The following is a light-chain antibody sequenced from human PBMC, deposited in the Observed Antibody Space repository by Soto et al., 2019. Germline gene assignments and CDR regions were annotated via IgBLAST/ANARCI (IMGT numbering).Light chain of an antibody. CDR3: QQYNNWPLT. V-gene: IGKV3-15*01. CDR1: QSISRN. Sequence: EIVMTHSPATLSVSPGERATLSCRASQSISRNLAWYQQKPGQAPRLLIYAASTRATGLPARFSGSGSGTEFTLTISNLQSEDFAVYSCQQYNNWPLTFGQGTKVDIK. CDR2: AAS. J-gene: IGKJ1*01.